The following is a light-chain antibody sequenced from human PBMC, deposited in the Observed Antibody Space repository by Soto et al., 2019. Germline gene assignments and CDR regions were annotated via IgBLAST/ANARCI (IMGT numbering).Light chain of an antibody. CDR1: SSDVGGYNY. CDR3: SSYTSSNTVV. V-gene: IGLV2-14*01. J-gene: IGLJ2*01. Sequence: QSALTQPASVSGSPGQSITISCTGTSSDVGGYNYVSWYQHHPGKAPKLMIYEVSNRPSGISNRSSGSKSGNTASLTISGLQAEDEADYSCSSYTSSNTVVFGGGTKLTVL. CDR2: EVS.